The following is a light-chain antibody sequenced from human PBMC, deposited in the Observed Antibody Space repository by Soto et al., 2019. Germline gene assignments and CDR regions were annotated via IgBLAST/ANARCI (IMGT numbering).Light chain of an antibody. V-gene: IGLV1-40*01. CDR2: GNS. Sequence: QSVLTQPPSVSGAPGQRVTISCTGSSSNIGAGYDVHWYQQLPGTAPKLLIYGNSNRPSGVPDRFSGSKSGTSASLAITGLQAEDEAVYYCQSYDSSLSGSYVFGTGTQLTVL. CDR3: QSYDSSLSGSYV. J-gene: IGLJ1*01. CDR1: SSNIGAGYD.